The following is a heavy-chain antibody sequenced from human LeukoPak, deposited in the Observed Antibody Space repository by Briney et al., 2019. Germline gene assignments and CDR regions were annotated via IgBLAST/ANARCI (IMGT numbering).Heavy chain of an antibody. CDR1: GYSISSGYY. J-gene: IGHJ6*03. CDR3: ARRGTSYYYMDV. D-gene: IGHD5-12*01. Sequence: SETLSLTCAVSGYSISSGYYWGWIRQPPGKGLEWIGSIYHSGSTYYNPSLKSRVTISVDTSKNQFSLKLSSVTAADTAVYYCARRGTSYYYMDVWGKGTTVTVSS. V-gene: IGHV4-38-2*01. CDR2: IYHSGST.